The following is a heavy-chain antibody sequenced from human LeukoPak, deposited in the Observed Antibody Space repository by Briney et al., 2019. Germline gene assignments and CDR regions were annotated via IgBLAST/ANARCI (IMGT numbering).Heavy chain of an antibody. Sequence: SETLSLTCTVSGGSISRYYWSWIRQPPGKGLEWIGYIYHTGSTYYNSSLESRITISLDTSKNQFSLKLSSLTAADTAVYYCARNSDFSFDYWGQGTLVTVSS. V-gene: IGHV4-4*09. CDR1: GGSISRYY. J-gene: IGHJ4*02. CDR3: ARNSDFSFDY. CDR2: IYHTGST. D-gene: IGHD3-3*01.